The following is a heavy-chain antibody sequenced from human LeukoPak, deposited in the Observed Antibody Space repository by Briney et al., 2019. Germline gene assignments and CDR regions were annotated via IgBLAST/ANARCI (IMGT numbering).Heavy chain of an antibody. D-gene: IGHD2-2*02. CDR2: FDPEDGET. CDR3: ATVKGLYGAFDI. Sequence: ASVKVSCKVSGYTLTELSMHWVRQAPGKGLEWMGGFDPEDGETTYAQKFQGRVTMTEDTSTDTAYMELSSLRSEDTAVYYCATVKGLYGAFDIWGQGTMVTVSS. CDR1: GYTLTELS. J-gene: IGHJ3*02. V-gene: IGHV1-24*01.